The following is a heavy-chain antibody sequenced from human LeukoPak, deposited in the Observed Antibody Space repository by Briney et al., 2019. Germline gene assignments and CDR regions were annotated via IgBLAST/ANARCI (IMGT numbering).Heavy chain of an antibody. V-gene: IGHV1-2*02. Sequence: ASVKVSCKTSGYTFTGYYMHWVRQAPGQGLEWMGCINPNSGGTNYAQRLQGRVTMTRDTSMSTAYMELSRLRYDDSAVYYCARYFYDSSGSSSDAFDNWGQGTMVTVSS. J-gene: IGHJ3*02. CDR3: ARYFYDSSGSSSDAFDN. CDR2: INPNSGGT. D-gene: IGHD3-22*01. CDR1: GYTFTGYY.